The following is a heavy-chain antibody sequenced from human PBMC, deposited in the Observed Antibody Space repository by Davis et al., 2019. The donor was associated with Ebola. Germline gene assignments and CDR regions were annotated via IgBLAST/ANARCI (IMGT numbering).Heavy chain of an antibody. CDR3: ARFPVINAFYFDY. Sequence: ASVPVSCKASGYTYSNYGVSLVRQVPGQGLEWLGWISNYNGNTMHAAKFQGRVTMTSDRSTNTAYMELKSLTSDDTAVYYCARFPVINAFYFDYRGRGTLVTVSS. V-gene: IGHV1-18*04. J-gene: IGHJ4*01. CDR1: GYTYSNYG. CDR2: ISNYNGNT. D-gene: IGHD3-16*01.